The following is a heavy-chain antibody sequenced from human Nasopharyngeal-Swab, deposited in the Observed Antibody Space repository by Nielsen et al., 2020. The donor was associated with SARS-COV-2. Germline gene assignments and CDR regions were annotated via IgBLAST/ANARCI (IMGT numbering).Heavy chain of an antibody. CDR2: IYPGGSET. J-gene: IGHJ4*02. D-gene: IGHD6-19*01. CDR1: GYRFSSYW. V-gene: IGHV5-51*01. Sequence: GESLKISCDVSGYRFSSYWIGWVRQMPGKGLEWMGIIYPGGSETRYSPSFEGQVTMSADRSIDTAYLKWSSLEASDTGIYYCARQGGSAGASDYWGQGTLVTVSS. CDR3: ARQGGSAGASDY.